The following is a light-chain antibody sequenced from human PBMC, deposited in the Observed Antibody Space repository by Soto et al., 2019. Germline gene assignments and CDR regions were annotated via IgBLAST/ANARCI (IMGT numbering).Light chain of an antibody. Sequence: QSVLTQPASVSGSPGQSITISCTGTSSDVGGYNYVSWYQQHPGKAPKLIIYEVSNRPSGVSNRFSGSKSGNTASLTVSGLQAEDDADYYCSSYSTGTTLWVFGGGTKVTVL. CDR1: SSDVGGYNY. J-gene: IGLJ3*02. CDR2: EVS. V-gene: IGLV2-14*01. CDR3: SSYSTGTTLWV.